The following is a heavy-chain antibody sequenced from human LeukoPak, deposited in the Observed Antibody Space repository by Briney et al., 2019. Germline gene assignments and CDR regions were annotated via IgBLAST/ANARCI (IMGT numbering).Heavy chain of an antibody. Sequence: GGSLRLSCAASGFTFSSYGMHWVRQAPGKGREWVAFIGYDGSNTFYADSVKGRFTISRDNSKNTLYLQMNSLRAEDTSVYYCAKDAVAACSNGVCYTFYYYHMDVWGKGTTVTVSS. D-gene: IGHD2-8*01. CDR1: GFTFSSYG. CDR2: IGYDGSNT. CDR3: AKDAVAACSNGVCYTFYYYHMDV. J-gene: IGHJ6*03. V-gene: IGHV3-30*02.